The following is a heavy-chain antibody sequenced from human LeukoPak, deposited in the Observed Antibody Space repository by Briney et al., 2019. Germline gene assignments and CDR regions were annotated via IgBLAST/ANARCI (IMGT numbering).Heavy chain of an antibody. CDR1: GGSISSYY. J-gene: IGHJ4*02. D-gene: IGHD2/OR15-2a*01. V-gene: IGHV4-59*08. CDR2: ISDIGSI. Sequence: KPSETLSLTCTVSGGSISSYYWSWIRLPPGKGLEWIAYISDIGSINYNPSLKSRVTISLDTSKNQFSLKLSSVTAADTAVYYCAGHHPRNTVDFWGQGTLVTVSS. CDR3: AGHHPRNTVDF.